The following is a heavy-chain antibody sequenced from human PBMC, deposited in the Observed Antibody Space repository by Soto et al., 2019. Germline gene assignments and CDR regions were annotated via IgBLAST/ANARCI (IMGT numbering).Heavy chain of an antibody. J-gene: IGHJ5*02. Sequence: EVQLLESGGGLVQPGGSLRLSCAASGFTFSSYAMSWVRQAPGKGLEWVSAISGSGSSTYYADSVKGRFTISGDNSKNTLYLQMNSLRAEDTAVYYCARGFGTSCYACWFDPWGQGTLVTVSS. CDR2: ISGSGSST. CDR3: ARGFGTSCYACWFDP. V-gene: IGHV3-23*01. D-gene: IGHD2-2*01. CDR1: GFTFSSYA.